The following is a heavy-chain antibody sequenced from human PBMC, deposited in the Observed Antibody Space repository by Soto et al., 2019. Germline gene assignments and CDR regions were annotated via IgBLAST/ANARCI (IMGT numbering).Heavy chain of an antibody. CDR1: GYTFTSYY. J-gene: IGHJ4*02. V-gene: IGHV1-46*01. CDR2: INPSGATT. CDR3: ARRDCFSSSCYFKY. Sequence: RASVKVSCKASGYTFTSYYVHWVRQAPGQGLEWMGIINPSGATTTYAQNFQGRVAMTRDTSTSTVYMELSSLRSEDTAVYYCARRDCFSSSCYFKYWGQGTLVTVSS. D-gene: IGHD2-2*01.